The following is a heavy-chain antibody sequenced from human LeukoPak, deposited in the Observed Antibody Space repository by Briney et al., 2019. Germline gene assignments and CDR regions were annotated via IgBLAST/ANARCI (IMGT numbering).Heavy chain of an antibody. D-gene: IGHD3-3*01. Sequence: GGSLRLSCAASGFTFSSYWMHWVRQAPGKGLVWVPRINSDGSSTSYADSVKGRFTISRDNAKNTLYLQMNSLRAEDTAVYYCARAYYDFWSGYYTGYYYGMDVWGQGTTVTVSS. J-gene: IGHJ6*02. CDR2: INSDGSST. V-gene: IGHV3-74*01. CDR3: ARAYYDFWSGYYTGYYYGMDV. CDR1: GFTFSSYW.